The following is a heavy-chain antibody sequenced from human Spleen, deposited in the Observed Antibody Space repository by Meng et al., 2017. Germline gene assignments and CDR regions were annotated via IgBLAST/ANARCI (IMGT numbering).Heavy chain of an antibody. J-gene: IGHJ4*02. Sequence: GGSLRLSCAASGFTFSSYWMSWVRQAPGKGLEWVANIKQDGSEKYYVDSVKGRFTISRDNAKSSLYLQMNSLRVEDTAFYYCAKEGRHRFYSYEDYYFDYWGQGTLVTVSS. CDR2: IKQDGSEK. CDR3: AKEGRHRFYSYEDYYFDY. CDR1: GFTFSSYW. D-gene: IGHD5-18*01. V-gene: IGHV3-7*03.